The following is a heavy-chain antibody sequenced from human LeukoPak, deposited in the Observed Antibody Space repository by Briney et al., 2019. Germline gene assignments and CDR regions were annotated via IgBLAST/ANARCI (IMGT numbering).Heavy chain of an antibody. CDR3: ARARRWELEGEAFDI. CDR2: INPNSGDT. J-gene: IGHJ3*02. V-gene: IGHV1-2*02. CDR1: GYTFTGSY. D-gene: IGHD1-26*01. Sequence: ASVKVSCKASGYTFTGSYMHWVRQAPGQGLEWMGWINPNSGDTNYAQKFQGRVTMTRDTSISTAYMELSRLRSDDTAVYYCARARRWELEGEAFDIWGQGTMVTVSS.